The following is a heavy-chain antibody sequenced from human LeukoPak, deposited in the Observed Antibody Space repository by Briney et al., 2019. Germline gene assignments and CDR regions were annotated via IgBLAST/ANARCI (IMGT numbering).Heavy chain of an antibody. CDR3: ARNQYGSGSYYTT. Sequence: GGSLRLSCEASGFSVSSNYMSWVRQAPGKGLEWVSVIYSGGSTYYADSVKGRFTISRDNSKNTLYLQMNSLRAEDTAVYYCARNQYGSGSYYTTWGQGTLVTVSS. V-gene: IGHV3-53*05. J-gene: IGHJ5*02. D-gene: IGHD3-10*01. CDR1: GFSVSSNY. CDR2: IYSGGST.